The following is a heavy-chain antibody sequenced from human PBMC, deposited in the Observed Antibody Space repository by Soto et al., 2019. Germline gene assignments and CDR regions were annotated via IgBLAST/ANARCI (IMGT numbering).Heavy chain of an antibody. CDR3: ARVKDRQQLGGNYYYGIDV. Sequence: QVQLVQSGAEVKKPGSSVTVSCKASGGTFGNSAISWVRQAPGQGLEWMGGITPIFPTPDYAQKFQGRVTLTADESTTTAYMELTSLRSEDTAVYYCARVKDRQQLGGNYYYGIDVWGQGTTVTVSS. J-gene: IGHJ6*02. CDR2: ITPIFPTP. CDR1: GGTFGNSA. D-gene: IGHD3-3*02. V-gene: IGHV1-69*12.